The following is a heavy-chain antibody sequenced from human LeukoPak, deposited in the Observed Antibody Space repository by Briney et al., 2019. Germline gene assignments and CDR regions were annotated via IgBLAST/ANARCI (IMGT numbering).Heavy chain of an antibody. Sequence: PSETLSLTCTVSGGSISSYYWSWIRQPAGKGLEWIGRIYTSGSTNYNPSLKSRVTMSVNTSKNQFSLKLSSVTAADTAVYYCARDWNYYASSGQGRRGWFDPWGQGTLVTVSS. CDR2: IYTSGST. V-gene: IGHV4-4*07. D-gene: IGHD3-22*01. CDR1: GGSISSYY. CDR3: ARDWNYYASSGQGRRGWFDP. J-gene: IGHJ5*02.